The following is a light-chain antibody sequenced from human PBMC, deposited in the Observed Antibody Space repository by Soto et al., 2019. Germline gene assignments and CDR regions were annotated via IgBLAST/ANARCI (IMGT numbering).Light chain of an antibody. CDR3: QAWDRTNVV. CDR2: QDT. CDR1: KLGDKY. J-gene: IGLJ2*01. V-gene: IGLV3-1*01. Sequence: SYELIQPPSVSVSPGQTASITCPGDKLGDKYASWYQQKSGQSPMLVIYQDTKRPSGIPERFSGSISGNTATLTISGTQAMDEADYYCQAWDRTNVVFGGGTKLTVL.